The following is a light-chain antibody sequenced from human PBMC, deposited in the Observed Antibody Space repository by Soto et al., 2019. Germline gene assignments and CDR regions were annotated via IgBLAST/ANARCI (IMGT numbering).Light chain of an antibody. J-gene: IGKJ4*01. CDR1: QFVSRSY. CDR3: QQYDTSPLT. Sequence: EIVLTQSPGTLSLSPGERATLSCRASQFVSRSYLAWYHQRPGQGPRLLIHSASSRAAGIPDRFSGSESGTDFTLTISRLEPEDFAVYYCQQYDTSPLTFGGGTKVEIK. CDR2: SAS. V-gene: IGKV3-20*01.